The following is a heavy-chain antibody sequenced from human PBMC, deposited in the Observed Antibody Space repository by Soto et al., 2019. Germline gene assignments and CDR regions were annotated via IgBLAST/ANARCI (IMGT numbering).Heavy chain of an antibody. V-gene: IGHV4-31*03. J-gene: IGHJ3*02. CDR1: GGSISSGGYY. CDR2: IYYSGST. Sequence: QVQLQESGPGLVKPSQTLSLTCTVSGGSISSGGYYWSWIRQHPGKGLEWSGYIYYSGSTYYNPSLKSRVTISVDTSKNQFSLKLSSVTAADTAVYYCARGAREVVVAATPTEGGAFDIWGQGTMVTVSS. CDR3: ARGAREVVVAATPTEGGAFDI. D-gene: IGHD2-15*01.